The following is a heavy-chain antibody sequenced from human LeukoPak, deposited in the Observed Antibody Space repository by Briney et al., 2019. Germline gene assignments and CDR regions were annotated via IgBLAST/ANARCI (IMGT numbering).Heavy chain of an antibody. J-gene: IGHJ4*02. CDR1: GFTVRSYA. D-gene: IGHD3-3*01. Sequence: GGSLRLSCAASGFTVRSYAMNWVRQAPGKGLEWVATINQDGNEKYYVDSVKGRFTISRDNGKNSLFLQMNSLRAEDTAVYYCTRGWEWAFDYWGQGTLVTVSS. CDR3: TRGWEWAFDY. V-gene: IGHV3-7*01. CDR2: INQDGNEK.